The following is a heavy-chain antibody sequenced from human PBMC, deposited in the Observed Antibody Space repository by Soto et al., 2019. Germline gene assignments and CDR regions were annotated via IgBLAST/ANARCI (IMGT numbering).Heavy chain of an antibody. V-gene: IGHV1-58*01. Sequence: GASVKVSCKASGFTFTSSAVQWVRQARGQRLEWIGWIVVGSGNTNYAQKFQERVTITRDMSTSTAYMELSSLRSEDTAVYYCAAPRGSYYRVDYYYGMDVWGQGTTVTVSS. D-gene: IGHD1-26*01. J-gene: IGHJ6*02. CDR3: AAPRGSYYRVDYYYGMDV. CDR1: GFTFTSSA. CDR2: IVVGSGNT.